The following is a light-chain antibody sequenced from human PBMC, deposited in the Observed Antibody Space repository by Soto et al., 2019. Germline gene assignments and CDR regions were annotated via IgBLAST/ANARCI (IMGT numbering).Light chain of an antibody. CDR3: QQHSHWHPWT. CDR1: QNVRTF. Sequence: EVVLTQSPATLSLSPGERATLSCRASQNVRTFLDWYQQKPGQAPRLLIYGASNRATGIPARFSGSGSGTDFTLTIRSLEPEDFAVYYWQQHSHWHPWTFGQGTRVELQ. CDR2: GAS. V-gene: IGKV3-11*01. J-gene: IGKJ1*01.